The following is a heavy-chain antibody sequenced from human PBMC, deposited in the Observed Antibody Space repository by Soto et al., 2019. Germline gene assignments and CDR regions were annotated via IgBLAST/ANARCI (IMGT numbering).Heavy chain of an antibody. CDR3: ARGQPYIKSWYAFDY. CDR1: GGTVSSND. Sequence: PGGSLRLSCAACGGTVSSNDMSGVRQARGKGLEWVSVIYSGGSTYYADSVKGRFTISRDNAKKSLYLQMNSLRAEDTAVYYCARGQPYIKSWYAFDYWGQGTLVTVSS. V-gene: IGHV3-53*01. CDR2: IYSGGST. D-gene: IGHD6-13*01. J-gene: IGHJ4*02.